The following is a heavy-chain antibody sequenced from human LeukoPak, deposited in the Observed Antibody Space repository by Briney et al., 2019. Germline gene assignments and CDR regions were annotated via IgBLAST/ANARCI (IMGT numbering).Heavy chain of an antibody. J-gene: IGHJ4*02. CDR2: IYYSGST. CDR3: AKDAVTGYFDY. CDR1: GGSISSYY. V-gene: IGHV4-59*12. Sequence: PSETLSLTCTVSGGSISSYYWSWIRQPPGKGLEWIGYIYYSGSTNYNPSLKSRVTIPVDTSKNQFSLKLSSVTAADTAVYYCAKDAVTGYFDYWGQGTLVTVSS. D-gene: IGHD1-20*01.